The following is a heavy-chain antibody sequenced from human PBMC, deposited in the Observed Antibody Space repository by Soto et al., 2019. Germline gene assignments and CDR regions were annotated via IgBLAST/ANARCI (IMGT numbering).Heavy chain of an antibody. D-gene: IGHD3-3*01. CDR3: AKSSRFLEWLYNDY. CDR2: ISGSGGST. V-gene: IGHV3-23*01. Sequence: GGSLRLSCAASGFTFSSYAMSWVRQAPGKGLEWVSAISGSGGSTYYADSVKGRFTISRDNSKNTLYLQMNSLRAEDTAVYYCAKSSRFLEWLYNDYWGQGTLVTVSS. J-gene: IGHJ4*02. CDR1: GFTFSSYA.